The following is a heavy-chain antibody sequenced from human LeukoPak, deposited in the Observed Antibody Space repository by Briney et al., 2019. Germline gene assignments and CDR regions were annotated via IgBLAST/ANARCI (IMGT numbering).Heavy chain of an antibody. CDR1: GFIFKNFS. Sequence: GGSLRLSCAASGFIFKNFSMNWVRQAPGKGLEWVAYISSSGDTTYYADSVKGRFTISRDNAENSLHLQMNSLRVDDSALYYCVRDGFCDFWGQGTLVTVSS. CDR2: ISSSGDTT. CDR3: VRDGFCDF. J-gene: IGHJ4*02. V-gene: IGHV3-48*04. D-gene: IGHD3-3*01.